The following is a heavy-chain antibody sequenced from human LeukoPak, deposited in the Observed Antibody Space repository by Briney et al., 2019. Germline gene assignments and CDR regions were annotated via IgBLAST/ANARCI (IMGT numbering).Heavy chain of an antibody. CDR3: TRDLLAGDYSGSGNLGY. CDR2: IRSKAYGGTT. Sequence: GGSLRLSCTASGFTFGDYAMSWVRQAPGKGLEWVGFIRSKAYGGTTENAASVKGRFTISRDDSKSIAYLQMNSLKTEDTAVYYCTRDLLAGDYSGSGNLGYWGQGTLVTVSS. CDR1: GFTFGDYA. J-gene: IGHJ4*02. D-gene: IGHD3-10*01. V-gene: IGHV3-49*04.